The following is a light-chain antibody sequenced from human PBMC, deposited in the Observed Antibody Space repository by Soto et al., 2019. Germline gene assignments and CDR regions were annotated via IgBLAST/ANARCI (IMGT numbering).Light chain of an antibody. CDR2: DVS. V-gene: IGLV2-14*01. CDR1: SSDVGGYNY. Sequence: QSVLTQPASVSGSPGQSITISCTGTSSDVGGYNYVSWYQQHPGKAPKLMIYDVSNRPSGVSNRFSGSKSGNTASLTISGLLVEDEADYYCSSYTTSGSLVFGGGTKLTVL. J-gene: IGLJ2*01. CDR3: SSYTTSGSLV.